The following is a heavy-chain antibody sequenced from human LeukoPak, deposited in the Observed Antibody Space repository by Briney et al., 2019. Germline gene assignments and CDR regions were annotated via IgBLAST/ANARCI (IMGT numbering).Heavy chain of an antibody. Sequence: ASVKVSCKASGYTFTNYGISWVRRAPGQGLGWMGWISVYNGNANYVQKFQGRVTMTTDTSTSTAYMELRSLRSDDTAVYYCARGGVSNSWYRTPDYWGQGTLVTVSS. J-gene: IGHJ4*02. D-gene: IGHD6-13*01. CDR2: ISVYNGNA. V-gene: IGHV1-18*01. CDR3: ARGGVSNSWYRTPDY. CDR1: GYTFTNYG.